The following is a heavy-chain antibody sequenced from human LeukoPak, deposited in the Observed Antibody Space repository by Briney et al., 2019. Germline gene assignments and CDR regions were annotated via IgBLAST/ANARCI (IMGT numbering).Heavy chain of an antibody. Sequence: SVKVSCKASGGTFSSYAISWVRQAPGQGPEWMGRIIPIFGTANYAQKFQGRVTITTDESTSTAYMELSSLRSEDTAVYYCAREERADYYDSSGHYGYWGQGTLVTVSS. D-gene: IGHD3-22*01. J-gene: IGHJ4*02. CDR2: IIPIFGTA. V-gene: IGHV1-69*05. CDR1: GGTFSSYA. CDR3: AREERADYYDSSGHYGY.